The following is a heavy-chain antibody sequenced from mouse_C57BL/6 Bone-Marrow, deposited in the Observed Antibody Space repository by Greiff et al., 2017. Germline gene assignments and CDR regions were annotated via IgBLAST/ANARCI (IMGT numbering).Heavy chain of an antibody. D-gene: IGHD5-1-1*01. CDR1: GYTFTSYW. Sequence: QVHVKQPGAELVKPGASVKMSCKASGYTFTSYWITWVKQRPGQGLEWIGDIYPGSGSTNYNEKFKSKATLTVDTSSSTAYMQLSSLTSEDSAVYYCARAYLGAMDYWGQGTSVTVSS. CDR2: IYPGSGST. CDR3: ARAYLGAMDY. V-gene: IGHV1-55*01. J-gene: IGHJ4*01.